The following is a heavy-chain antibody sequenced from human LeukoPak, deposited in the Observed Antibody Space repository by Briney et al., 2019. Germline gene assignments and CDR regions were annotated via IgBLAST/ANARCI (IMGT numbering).Heavy chain of an antibody. D-gene: IGHD3-9*01. CDR2: ISYDGSNK. V-gene: IGHV3-30*03. CDR1: GFTFSSYG. Sequence: GGSLRLSCAASGFTFSSYGMHWVRQAPGKGLEWVAVISYDGSNKYYADSVKGRFTISRDNSKNTLYLQMNSLRAEDTAVYYCARDGIRGILTDWGQGTLVTVSS. J-gene: IGHJ4*02. CDR3: ARDGIRGILTD.